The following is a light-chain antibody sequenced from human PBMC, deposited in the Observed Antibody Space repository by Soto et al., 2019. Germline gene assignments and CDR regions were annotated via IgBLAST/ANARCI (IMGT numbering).Light chain of an antibody. Sequence: ENVLTQSPGTLSLSPGERATLSCRASQSVSSSYFAWYQQKPGQAPSLLIYATSSRATGIPDRFSGSGSGTDFTLTISTLEPEDFAVYYCQQYGSSPWTVGQGTKVEI. J-gene: IGKJ1*01. V-gene: IGKV3-20*01. CDR3: QQYGSSPWT. CDR2: ATS. CDR1: QSVSSSY.